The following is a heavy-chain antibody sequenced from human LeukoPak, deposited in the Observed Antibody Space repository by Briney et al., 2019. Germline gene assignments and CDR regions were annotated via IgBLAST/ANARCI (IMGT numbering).Heavy chain of an antibody. CDR2: IWYDGSQR. Sequence: GGSLRLSCAASGFSFSKYGLHWVRQAPGKGLQGVAMIWYDGSQRYYVDSVKGRFTISRDSSKNTMFLQMNSLTDEDTAVYYCAIENFDSGGPGSGSPAFDIWGQGTMVSVSS. CDR3: AIENFDSGGPGSGSPAFDI. D-gene: IGHD3-22*01. V-gene: IGHV3-30*02. J-gene: IGHJ3*02. CDR1: GFSFSKYG.